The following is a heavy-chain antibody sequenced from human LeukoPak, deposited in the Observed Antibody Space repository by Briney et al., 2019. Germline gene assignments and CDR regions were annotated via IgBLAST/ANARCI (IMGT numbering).Heavy chain of an antibody. CDR1: GFTFSSYW. J-gene: IGHJ4*02. CDR3: ASGLGRAIYYGSGRADY. CDR2: IKQDGSEK. Sequence: GGSLRLSCAASGFTFSSYWMSWVRQAPGKGLEWVANIKQDGSEKYYVDSVKGRFTISRDNPKNSLYLQMSNLRAEDTAVYYCASGLGRAIYYGSGRADYWGQGTLVTVSS. D-gene: IGHD3-10*01. V-gene: IGHV3-7*01.